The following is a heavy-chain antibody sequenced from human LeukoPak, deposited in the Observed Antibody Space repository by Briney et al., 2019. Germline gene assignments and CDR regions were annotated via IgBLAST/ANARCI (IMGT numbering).Heavy chain of an antibody. CDR1: GFTFSSYS. CDR2: MSGSGGST. J-gene: IGHJ4*02. Sequence: GASLRLSCAASGFTFSSYSMSWVRQAPGKGLEWVSVMSGSGGSTYYAASVRGRFTISRDNSKNTLYLQINRQRAEDTAVYYGAKGGHGSGWDGPDYWGQGTLVTVSS. V-gene: IGHV3-23*01. D-gene: IGHD6-19*01. CDR3: AKGGHGSGWDGPDY.